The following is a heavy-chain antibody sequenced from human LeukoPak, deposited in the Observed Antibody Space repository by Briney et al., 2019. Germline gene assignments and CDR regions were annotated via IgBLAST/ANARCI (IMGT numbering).Heavy chain of an antibody. V-gene: IGHV1-18*01. J-gene: IGHJ4*02. CDR1: GYSFTTYG. D-gene: IGHD2-2*01. Sequence: ASVKVSCKASGYSFTTYGISWVRQAPGQGLEWMGWISANNNNTDNLQKLQGRVTMTTDTSTSTAYMELRSLRSDDTAVYYCARALYHTFDYWGQGTLVTVSS. CDR3: ARALYHTFDY. CDR2: ISANNNNT.